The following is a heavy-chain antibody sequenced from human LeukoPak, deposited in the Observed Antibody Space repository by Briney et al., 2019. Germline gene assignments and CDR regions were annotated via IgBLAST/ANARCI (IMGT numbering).Heavy chain of an antibody. V-gene: IGHV3-30*18. CDR1: GFTFSSYG. J-gene: IGHJ4*02. CDR3: AKEKGYYDSSGYYDY. D-gene: IGHD3-22*01. CDR2: ISYDGSNK. Sequence: GGSLRLSCAASGFTFSSYGMHWVRQAPGKGLEWVAVISYDGSNKYYADSVKGRFTISRDNSKNTLYLQMNSLRAEDTAVYYCAKEKGYYDSSGYYDYWGQGTLVTVSS.